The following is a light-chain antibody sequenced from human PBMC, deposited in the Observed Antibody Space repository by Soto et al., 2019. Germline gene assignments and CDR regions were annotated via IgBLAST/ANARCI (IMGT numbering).Light chain of an antibody. CDR1: QSISSW. CDR2: DAS. Sequence: DIQMTQSPSTLYASVGDSVTITCRASQSISSWLAWYQQKPGKAPKLLIYDASSLESGVPSRFSGSGSGTEFTLTISSLQPDDFATYYCQQYNSWWTFGQGTKVEIK. CDR3: QQYNSWWT. V-gene: IGKV1-5*01. J-gene: IGKJ1*01.